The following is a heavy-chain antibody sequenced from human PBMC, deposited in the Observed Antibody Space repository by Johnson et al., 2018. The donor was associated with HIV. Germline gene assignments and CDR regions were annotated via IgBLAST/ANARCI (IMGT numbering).Heavy chain of an antibody. J-gene: IGHJ3*02. CDR1: GFNFNTYS. CDR2: VSYNGIHV. Sequence: QEKLVESGGGVVQPGGSLRLSCAASGFNFNTYSMHWVRQAPGNGLEWLAFVSYNGIHVYYSDSVRGRFTISRAISKNTLFLQMNSLKHEDTAMYYCAKAGDCRVSFGQYSSDAFDMWGQGTMVTVSS. CDR3: AKAGDCRVSFGQYSSDAFDM. D-gene: IGHD2-21*01. V-gene: IGHV3-30*02.